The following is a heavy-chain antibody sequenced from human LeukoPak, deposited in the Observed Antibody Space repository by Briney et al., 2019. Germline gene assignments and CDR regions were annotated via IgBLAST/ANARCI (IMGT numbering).Heavy chain of an antibody. J-gene: IGHJ4*02. CDR3: ARARLEDYDYVWGSYRYTDHHYFDY. V-gene: IGHV4-39*01. Sequence: SETLSLTCTVSGGSISSSSYYWGWIRQPPGKGLEWIGSIYYSGSTYYNPSLKSRVTISVDTSKNQFSLKLSSVSAADTAVYYCARARLEDYDYVWGSYRYTDHHYFDYWGQGTLVTVSS. CDR1: GGSISSSSYY. D-gene: IGHD3-16*02. CDR2: IYYSGST.